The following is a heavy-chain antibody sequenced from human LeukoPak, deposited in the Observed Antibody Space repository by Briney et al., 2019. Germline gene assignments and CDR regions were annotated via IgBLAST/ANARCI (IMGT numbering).Heavy chain of an antibody. CDR2: IDPGDSDT. CDR3: ASPGDTVMVGLGFDY. V-gene: IGHV5-51*01. D-gene: IGHD5-18*01. CDR1: GYSFTSYW. Sequence: HGESLKISCKVSGYSFTSYWIGWVRQMPGKGLEWMGIIDPGDSDTKYSPSFQGQVTISADKSISTAYLQWSSLKASDTAMYYCASPGDTVMVGLGFDYWGQGTLVTVSS. J-gene: IGHJ4*02.